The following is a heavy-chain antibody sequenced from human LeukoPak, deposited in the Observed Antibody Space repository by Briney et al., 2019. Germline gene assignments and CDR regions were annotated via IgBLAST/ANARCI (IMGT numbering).Heavy chain of an antibody. V-gene: IGHV3-53*01. Sequence: PGGSLRLSCAASGFTVSSNYMSWVRQAPGKGLDWVSVIYSGGSTYYADSVKGRFTISRDNSKNTLYLQMNSLRAEDTAVYYCARDYCSGGSCHFDYWGQGTLVTVSS. J-gene: IGHJ4*02. D-gene: IGHD2-15*01. CDR1: GFTVSSNY. CDR3: ARDYCSGGSCHFDY. CDR2: IYSGGST.